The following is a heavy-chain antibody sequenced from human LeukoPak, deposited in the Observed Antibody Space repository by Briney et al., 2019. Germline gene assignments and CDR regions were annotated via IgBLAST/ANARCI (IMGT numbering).Heavy chain of an antibody. D-gene: IGHD3-3*01. Sequence: SGGSLRLSCAASGFSFSSYSMNWVRQAPGKGLEWVSSISSDSNYIYYADSVKGRFTISRDNSKNTLYLQMNSLRAEDTAVYYCAREGVVLNYMDVWGKGTTVTVSS. CDR1: GFSFSSYS. J-gene: IGHJ6*03. CDR3: AREGVVLNYMDV. V-gene: IGHV3-21*01. CDR2: ISSDSNYI.